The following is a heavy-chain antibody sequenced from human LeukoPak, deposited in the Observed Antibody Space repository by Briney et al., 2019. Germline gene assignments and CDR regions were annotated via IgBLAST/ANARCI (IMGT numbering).Heavy chain of an antibody. CDR3: AKDRGYEVVFDP. Sequence: PGGSLRLSCAASGFTFDDYTMHWVRQAPGKGLEWVSLISWDGGSTYYADSVKGRFTISRDNSKNSLYLQMNSLRTEDTALYYCAKDRGYEVVFDPWGQGTLVAVSS. V-gene: IGHV3-43*01. CDR2: ISWDGGST. D-gene: IGHD5-12*01. J-gene: IGHJ5*02. CDR1: GFTFDDYT.